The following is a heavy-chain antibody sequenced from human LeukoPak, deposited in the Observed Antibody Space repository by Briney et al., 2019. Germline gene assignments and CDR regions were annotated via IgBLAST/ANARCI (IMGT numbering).Heavy chain of an antibody. Sequence: GGSLRLSCAASGFTFSSYAMSWVRQAPGKGLEWVSAISGSGGSTYYVDSVKGRFTISRDNSKNTLYLQMNSLRAEDTAVYYCANDQMRWFGELLYAFDIWGQGTMVTVSS. CDR3: ANDQMRWFGELLYAFDI. CDR1: GFTFSSYA. V-gene: IGHV3-23*01. CDR2: ISGSGGST. J-gene: IGHJ3*02. D-gene: IGHD3-10*01.